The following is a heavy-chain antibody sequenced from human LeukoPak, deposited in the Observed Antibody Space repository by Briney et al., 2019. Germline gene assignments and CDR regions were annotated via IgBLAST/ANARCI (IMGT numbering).Heavy chain of an antibody. D-gene: IGHD2-2*01. Sequence: ASVEVSCKASGYTFTSYYMHWVRQAPGQGLEWMGIINPSGGSTSYAQKFQGRVTMTKDTSTSTVYMELSSLRSEDTAVYYCARVPSPAVGFDYWGQGTLVTVSS. V-gene: IGHV1-46*01. CDR1: GYTFTSYY. CDR2: INPSGGST. CDR3: ARVPSPAVGFDY. J-gene: IGHJ4*02.